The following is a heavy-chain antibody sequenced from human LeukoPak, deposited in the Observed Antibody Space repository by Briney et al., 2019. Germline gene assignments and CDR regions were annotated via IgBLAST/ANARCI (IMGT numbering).Heavy chain of an antibody. CDR2: ITHVGTGT. CDR1: GFTFSTSW. D-gene: IGHD3-10*01. V-gene: IGHV3-74*01. Sequence: GGSLRLSCTASGFTFSTSWTHWVRQAPGKGLVWVSRITHVGTGTTYADSVKGRFTISRDNAKSTVYLQMNSLRAEDTAVYYCARDRGSGRFDSWGQGTLVTVSS. CDR3: ARDRGSGRFDS. J-gene: IGHJ5*01.